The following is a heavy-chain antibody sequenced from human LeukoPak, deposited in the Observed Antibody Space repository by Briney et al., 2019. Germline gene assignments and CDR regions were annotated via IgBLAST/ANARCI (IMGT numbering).Heavy chain of an antibody. V-gene: IGHV1-8*01. D-gene: IGHD6-19*01. J-gene: IGHJ4*02. CDR1: GYTFTSHD. Sequence: ASVKVSCKASGYTFTSHDINWVRQATGQGLEWMGWMNPNSGNTGYAEKFQGRVTMTRDTSIGTAYMELSSLRSEDTAVYYCARDPRYSSGWYGLDYWGQGTLVTVSS. CDR2: MNPNSGNT. CDR3: ARDPRYSSGWYGLDY.